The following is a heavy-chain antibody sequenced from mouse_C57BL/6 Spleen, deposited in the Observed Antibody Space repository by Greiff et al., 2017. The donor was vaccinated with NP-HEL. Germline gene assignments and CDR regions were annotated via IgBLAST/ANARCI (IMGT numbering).Heavy chain of an antibody. Sequence: VQLQQSGPELVKPGASVKISCKASGYAFSSSWMNWVKQRPGKGLEWIGRIYPGDGDTNYNGKFKGKATLTADKSSSTAYMQLSSLTSEDSAVYFCAREGELTYYDFLYWYFDVWDTGTTVTVSS. D-gene: IGHD2-4*01. CDR1: GYAFSSSW. V-gene: IGHV1-82*01. CDR3: AREGELTYYDFLYWYFDV. J-gene: IGHJ1*03. CDR2: IYPGDGDT.